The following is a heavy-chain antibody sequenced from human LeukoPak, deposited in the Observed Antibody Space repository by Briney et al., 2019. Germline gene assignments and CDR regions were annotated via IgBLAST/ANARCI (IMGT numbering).Heavy chain of an antibody. V-gene: IGHV4-61*01. Sequence: SETLSLTCTVSGGSVSSGSYYWSWIRQPPGKGLEWIGYIYYSGSTNYNPSLKSRVTISVDTSKNQFSLKLSSVTAADTTVYYCARADIVVVPAAKDDAFDIWGQGTMVTVSS. CDR1: GGSVSSGSYY. CDR3: ARADIVVVPAAKDDAFDI. J-gene: IGHJ3*02. CDR2: IYYSGST. D-gene: IGHD2-2*01.